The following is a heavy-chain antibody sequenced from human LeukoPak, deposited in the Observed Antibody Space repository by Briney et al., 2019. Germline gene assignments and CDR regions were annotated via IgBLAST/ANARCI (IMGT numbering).Heavy chain of an antibody. Sequence: ASVKVSCKASGYTFTVYYIHWVRQAPGQGLDWMGRINPNNGGTNYAQKFQGRVTMTRDMSMSTAYMELSRLRSDDTAVYYCAGEDNSSGYRPFDIWGQRTMVTVPS. CDR2: INPNNGGT. CDR3: AGEDNSSGYRPFDI. V-gene: IGHV1-2*06. J-gene: IGHJ3*02. CDR1: GYTFTVYY. D-gene: IGHD3-22*01.